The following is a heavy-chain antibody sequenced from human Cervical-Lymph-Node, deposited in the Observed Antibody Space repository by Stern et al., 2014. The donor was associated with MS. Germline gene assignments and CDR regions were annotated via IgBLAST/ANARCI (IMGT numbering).Heavy chain of an antibody. Sequence: VQLVESGAEVKEPGASVKVSCKASGYAFPNSYIHWVRQAPGQGLEWMGIVNPSADPTVDTRKFQDRITMTTNTSTNTIYMEVNGLTYEDAAVYFCARDPYNSDYLDHWGQGFLVTVSS. J-gene: IGHJ4*02. D-gene: IGHD6-19*01. CDR2: VNPSADPT. CDR1: GYAFPNSY. V-gene: IGHV1-46*03. CDR3: ARDPYNSDYLDH.